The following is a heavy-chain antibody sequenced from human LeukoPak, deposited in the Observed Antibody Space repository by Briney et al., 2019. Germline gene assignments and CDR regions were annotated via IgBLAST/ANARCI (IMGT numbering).Heavy chain of an antibody. J-gene: IGHJ3*02. D-gene: IGHD2-2*01. V-gene: IGHV1-2*02. Sequence: GASVKVSCKASGYTFTGYYMHWVRQAPGQGLEWMGWINPNSGGTNYAQKLQGRVTMTTDTSTSTAYMELRSLRSDDTAVYYCARDHVVVPAAYDAFDIWGQGTMVTVSS. CDR3: ARDHVVVPAAYDAFDI. CDR2: INPNSGGT. CDR1: GYTFTGYY.